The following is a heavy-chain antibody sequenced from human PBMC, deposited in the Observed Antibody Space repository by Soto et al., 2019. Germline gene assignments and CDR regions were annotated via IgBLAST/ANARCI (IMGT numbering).Heavy chain of an antibody. V-gene: IGHV4-59*01. CDR1: GGSISSYY. Sequence: SETLSLTCTVSGGSISSYYWSWIRQPPGKGLEWIGYIYYSGSTNYNPSLKSRVTISVDASKNQFSLKLSSVTAADTAVYYCARDSRNYAEFDYWGQGTTVTVSS. CDR3: ARDSRNYAEFDY. CDR2: IYYSGST. D-gene: IGHD1-7*01. J-gene: IGHJ4*02.